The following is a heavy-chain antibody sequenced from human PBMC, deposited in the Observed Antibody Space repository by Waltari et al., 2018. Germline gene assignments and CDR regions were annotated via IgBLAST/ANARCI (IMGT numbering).Heavy chain of an antibody. Sequence: EVQLVESGGGLVQPGGSLRLSCAASGFSLTGYWMSWVRQAPGKGLEWVANIKQEGSETNYVDSVKGRFTISRDNAKNSLYLQMNSLRAEDTAVYYCARGRITIGPWGQGSLVTVSS. CDR1: GFSLTGYW. D-gene: IGHD3-10*01. CDR3: ARGRITIGP. V-gene: IGHV3-7*01. CDR2: IKQEGSET. J-gene: IGHJ4*02.